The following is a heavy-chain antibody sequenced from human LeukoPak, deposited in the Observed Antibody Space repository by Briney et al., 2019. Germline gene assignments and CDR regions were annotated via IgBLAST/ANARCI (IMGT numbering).Heavy chain of an antibody. J-gene: IGHJ4*02. D-gene: IGHD2-15*01. CDR2: IHWDDNK. Sequence: SGPTLVKPTQTLTLTCTFSGFSLSTSGMRVSWIRQPPGKALEWLARIHWDDNKFYSTSLKTRLTISKDTSKNQVVLTMTSMDPVDTATYYCARIPQYCSGGTCYSGTFDYWGQGTLVTVSS. V-gene: IGHV2-70*04. CDR1: GFSLSTSGMR. CDR3: ARIPQYCSGGTCYSGTFDY.